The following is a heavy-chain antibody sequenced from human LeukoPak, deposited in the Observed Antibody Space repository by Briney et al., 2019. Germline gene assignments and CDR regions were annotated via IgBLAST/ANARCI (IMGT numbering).Heavy chain of an antibody. CDR2: IYYSGST. CDR3: ARDGPDILTGYSN. Sequence: SETLSLTCTVSGGSISSGGYYWSWIRQHPGKGLEWIGYIYYSGSTYYNPSRKSRVTISVDTSKNQFSLKLSSVTAADTAVYYCARDGPDILTGYSNWGQGTLVTVSS. D-gene: IGHD3-9*01. V-gene: IGHV4-31*03. CDR1: GGSISSGGYY. J-gene: IGHJ4*02.